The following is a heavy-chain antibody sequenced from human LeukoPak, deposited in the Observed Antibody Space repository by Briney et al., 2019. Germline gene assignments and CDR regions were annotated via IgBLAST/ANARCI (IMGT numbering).Heavy chain of an antibody. CDR3: AKSPGLWFGESPDY. V-gene: IGHV4-59*01. D-gene: IGHD3-10*01. CDR2: IYYSGRT. CDR1: GGSISSYY. J-gene: IGHJ4*02. Sequence: PSETLSLTCSVSGGSISSYYWSWIRQPPGRGLEWIGYIYYSGRTSYNPSLKSRVTISVDTSKYQFSLRLSSVTAADTAVYYCAKSPGLWFGESPDYWGQGTLVTVSS.